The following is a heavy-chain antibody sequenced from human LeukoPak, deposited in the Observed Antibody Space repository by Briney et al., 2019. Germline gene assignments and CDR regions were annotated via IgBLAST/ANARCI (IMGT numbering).Heavy chain of an antibody. CDR2: IYHSGST. CDR1: GGSISSSNW. CDR3: ARAHFSYDSSGYYYFDY. D-gene: IGHD3-22*01. J-gene: IGHJ4*02. V-gene: IGHV4-4*02. Sequence: SETLSLTCAVSGGSISSSNWWSWVRQPPGKGLEWIGEIYHSGSTNYNPSLKSRVTISVDKSKNQFSLKLSSVTAADTAVYYCARAHFSYDSSGYYYFDYWGQGTLVTVSS.